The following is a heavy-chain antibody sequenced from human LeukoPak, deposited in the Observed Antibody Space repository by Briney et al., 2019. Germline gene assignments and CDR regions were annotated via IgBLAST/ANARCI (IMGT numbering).Heavy chain of an antibody. V-gene: IGHV4-38-2*02. CDR1: GYSISSGYY. Sequence: PSETLSLTCTVSGYSISSGYYWGWIRQPPGKGLEWIGSIYHSGTMITYYNPSLKSRVTISVDTSKNQFSLKLSSVTAADTAVYYCARLGYCSGGSCSDIDYWGQGTLVTVSS. CDR2: IYHSGTMIT. D-gene: IGHD2-15*01. CDR3: ARLGYCSGGSCSDIDY. J-gene: IGHJ4*02.